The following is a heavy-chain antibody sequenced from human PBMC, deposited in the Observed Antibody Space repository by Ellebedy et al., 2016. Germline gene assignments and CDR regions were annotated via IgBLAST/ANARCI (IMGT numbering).Heavy chain of an antibody. Sequence: SLKISCAASGFTFDDYAMHWVRQAPGKGLEWVSGISWNSGSISYADSVKGRFTISRDNAKNTLFLQMNSLRAEDTAVYYCASGNSHAFDIWGQGTMVTVSS. J-gene: IGHJ3*02. D-gene: IGHD4-23*01. V-gene: IGHV3-9*01. CDR3: ASGNSHAFDI. CDR1: GFTFDDYA. CDR2: ISWNSGSI.